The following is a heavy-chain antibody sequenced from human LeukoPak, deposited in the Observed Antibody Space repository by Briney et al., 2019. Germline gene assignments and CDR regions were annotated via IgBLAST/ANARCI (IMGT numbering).Heavy chain of an antibody. J-gene: IGHJ4*02. D-gene: IGHD3-10*01. CDR2: IIPIFGIA. CDR3: ARDTCITMVRGVIKSYYFDY. V-gene: IGHV1-69*04. Sequence: ASVKVSCKASGGTFSSYAISWVRQAPGQGLEWMGRIIPIFGIANYAQKFQGRVTITADKSTSTAYMELSSLRSEDTAVYYCARDTCITMVRGVIKSYYFDYWGQGTLVTVSS. CDR1: GGTFSSYA.